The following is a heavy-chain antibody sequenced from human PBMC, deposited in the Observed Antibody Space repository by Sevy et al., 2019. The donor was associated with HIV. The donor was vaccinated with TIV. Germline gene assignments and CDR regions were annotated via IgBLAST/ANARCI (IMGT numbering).Heavy chain of an antibody. V-gene: IGHV1-18*01. CDR1: GYTFSNYG. CDR2: ISGYNGNT. Sequence: AAVKVSCKASGYTFSNYGVTWMGQAPGQGLEWMGWISGYNGNTKYAHEFQDRVTMTTDTATSTAYMELRSLRSDDSAVYYCARDETLSLIVVDLDYWGQGTLVTVSS. D-gene: IGHD3-22*01. J-gene: IGHJ4*02. CDR3: ARDETLSLIVVDLDY.